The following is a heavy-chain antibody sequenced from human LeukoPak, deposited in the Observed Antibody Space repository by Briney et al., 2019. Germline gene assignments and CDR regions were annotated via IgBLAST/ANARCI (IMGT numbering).Heavy chain of an antibody. J-gene: IGHJ4*02. V-gene: IGHV1-24*01. D-gene: IGHD2-15*01. Sequence: ASVKVSCKVSGYTLTELSMHWVRQAPGKGLEWMGGFDPEHGETVYAQKFQGRLTMTEDTSTHTAYMELSSLRSDDTAVYYCATDPVGYCNANGCYSVDYWGQGTLVTVSS. CDR1: GYTLTELS. CDR3: ATDPVGYCNANGCYSVDY. CDR2: FDPEHGET.